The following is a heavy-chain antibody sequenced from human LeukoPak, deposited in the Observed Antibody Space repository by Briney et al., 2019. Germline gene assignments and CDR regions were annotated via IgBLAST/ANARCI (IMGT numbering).Heavy chain of an antibody. D-gene: IGHD4-17*01. Sequence: SETLSLTCTVSGVSIRTYYWNWIRQPPGKGPEWIGYIYRGSTNYNPSFESRVTISVDTSKNQFSLKLSSVTAADTPVYYCARGGDYEIDYWGQGILVTVSS. CDR3: ARGGDYEIDY. CDR1: GVSIRTYY. J-gene: IGHJ4*02. CDR2: IYRGST. V-gene: IGHV4-59*01.